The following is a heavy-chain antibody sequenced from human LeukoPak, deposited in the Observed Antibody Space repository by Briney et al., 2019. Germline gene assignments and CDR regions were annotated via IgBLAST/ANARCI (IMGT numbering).Heavy chain of an antibody. J-gene: IGHJ4*02. CDR3: ARGRYYYYSSGSTASDY. V-gene: IGHV1-46*01. CDR2: INPSGGST. D-gene: IGHD3-22*01. Sequence: GASVKVSCKASGYTFTSYYMHWVRQAPGQGLEWMGIINPSGGSTSYAQKFQGRVTMTRDTSTSTVYMELSSLRSEDTAVYYCARGRYYYYSSGSTASDYWGQGTLVTVSS. CDR1: GYTFTSYY.